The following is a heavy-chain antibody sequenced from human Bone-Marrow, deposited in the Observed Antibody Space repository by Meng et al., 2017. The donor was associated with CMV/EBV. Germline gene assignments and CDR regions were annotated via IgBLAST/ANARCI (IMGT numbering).Heavy chain of an antibody. CDR3: ARPRIRGEFDI. V-gene: IGHV4-39*07. Sequence: SETLSLTCTVSGGSISSSSYYWGWIRQTPGKGLEWIGSVYYSIVTYYNPSLKSRVTISVDTSKNQFSLMLRSVTAADTAVYYCARPRIRGEFDIWGQGTMVTVSS. J-gene: IGHJ3*02. D-gene: IGHD3-16*01. CDR2: VYYSIVT. CDR1: GGSISSSSYY.